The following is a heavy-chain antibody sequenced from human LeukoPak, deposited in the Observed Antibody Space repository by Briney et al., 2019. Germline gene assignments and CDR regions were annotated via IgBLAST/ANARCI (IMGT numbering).Heavy chain of an antibody. CDR1: GFTFSSYA. CDR3: AKDWVYYYGSGSQSNLYYFDY. J-gene: IGHJ4*02. Sequence: GGSLRLSCAASGFTFSSYAMNWVRQPPGKGLEVLSGVSGSGDRTYNAESVEGRFTICRDNSKNRGHLQMTSLRAGDTAVYYCAKDWVYYYGSGSQSNLYYFDYWGQGTLVTVSS. CDR2: VSGSGDRT. V-gene: IGHV3-23*01. D-gene: IGHD3-10*01.